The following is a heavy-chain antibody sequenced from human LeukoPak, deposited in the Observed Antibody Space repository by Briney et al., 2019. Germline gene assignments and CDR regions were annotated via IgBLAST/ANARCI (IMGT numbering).Heavy chain of an antibody. CDR3: ARDILATSIAAPYY. D-gene: IGHD6-13*01. CDR1: GGSISSNGYY. CDR2: IYYSGGT. Sequence: SETLSLTCTVSGGSISSNGYYWAWFRQPPGKGLEWIGSIYYSGGTYYNPSLKSRVTISIDTSKNQFSLNLRSVTAADTAVYYCARDILATSIAAPYYWGQGTLVTVSS. V-gene: IGHV4-39*07. J-gene: IGHJ4*02.